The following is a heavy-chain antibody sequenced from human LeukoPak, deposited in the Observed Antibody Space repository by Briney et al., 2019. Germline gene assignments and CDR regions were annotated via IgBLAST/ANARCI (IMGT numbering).Heavy chain of an antibody. V-gene: IGHV4-59*01. CDR1: GGSISSYY. Sequence: SETLSLTCTVSGGSISSYYWSWIRQPPGKGLEWIGYIYYSGSTNYNPSLKSRVTISVDTSKNQFSLKLSSVTAADTAVYYCARDHYGSGTGNWFDPWGQGTLVTVSS. D-gene: IGHD3-10*01. J-gene: IGHJ5*02. CDR2: IYYSGST. CDR3: ARDHYGSGTGNWFDP.